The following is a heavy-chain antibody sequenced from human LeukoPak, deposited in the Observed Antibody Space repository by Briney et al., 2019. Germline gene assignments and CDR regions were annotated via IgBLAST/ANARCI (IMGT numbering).Heavy chain of an antibody. J-gene: IGHJ5*02. CDR1: GGSISSGSYY. Sequence: PSETLSLTCTVSGGSISSGSYYWSWLRQPAGKGLEWIGRIYTSGSTNYNPSLKSPVTISVDTSKNQFSLKLSSVTAADTAVYSCARFGVEITWGQGTLVTVSS. V-gene: IGHV4-61*02. D-gene: IGHD5-24*01. CDR3: ARFGVEIT. CDR2: IYTSGST.